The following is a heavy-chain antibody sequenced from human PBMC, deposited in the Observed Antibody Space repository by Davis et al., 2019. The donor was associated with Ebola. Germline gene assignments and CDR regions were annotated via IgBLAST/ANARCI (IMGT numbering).Heavy chain of an antibody. D-gene: IGHD3-22*01. J-gene: IGHJ5*02. CDR2: MYHSGST. Sequence: GSLRLSCSVSGGSISGYYWSWIRQPPGKGLEWIGYMYHSGSTNYNPSLKSRVTISADTSKNQFSLKLSSVTAADTAVYYCARHARVITVFDPWGQGTLVTVSS. CDR1: GGSISGYY. V-gene: IGHV4-59*08. CDR3: ARHARVITVFDP.